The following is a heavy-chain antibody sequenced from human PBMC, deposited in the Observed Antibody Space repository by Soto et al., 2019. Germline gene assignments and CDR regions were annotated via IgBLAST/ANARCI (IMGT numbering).Heavy chain of an antibody. V-gene: IGHV1-18*01. J-gene: IGHJ6*02. CDR2: MNGYNGNT. D-gene: IGHD3-3*01. CDR1: GYTFTSYG. CDR3: AIFCDVPDYSYGMDV. Sequence: ASVKVSCKASGYTFTSYGITWVRQAPGQGLEWLGWMNGYNGNTNYAQKLQGRVTMTTDTSTSTAYMELRSLRSDDTAVYYCAIFCDVPDYSYGMDVSAQGTTVTGS.